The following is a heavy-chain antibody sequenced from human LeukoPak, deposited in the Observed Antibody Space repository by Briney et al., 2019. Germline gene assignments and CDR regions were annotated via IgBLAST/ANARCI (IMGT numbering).Heavy chain of an antibody. CDR3: ASGLIAGSRVRFDY. J-gene: IGHJ4*02. CDR1: GYXXTSYG. CDR2: ISAYNGNT. V-gene: IGHV1-18*01. Sequence: ASVKVSCKASGYXXTSYGISWVRQAPGQGLEWMGWISAYNGNTNYAQKLQGRVTMTTDTSTSTAYMELRSLRSDDTAVYYCASGLIAGSRVRFDYWGQGTLVTVSS. D-gene: IGHD2-15*01.